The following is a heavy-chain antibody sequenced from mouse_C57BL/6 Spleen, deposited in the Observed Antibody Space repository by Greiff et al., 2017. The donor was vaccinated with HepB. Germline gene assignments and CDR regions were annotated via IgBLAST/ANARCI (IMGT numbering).Heavy chain of an antibody. J-gene: IGHJ1*03. V-gene: IGHV3-6*01. CDR3: ANYVYWYFDV. CDR2: ISYDGSN. Sequence: EVQVVESGPGLVKPSQSLSLTCSVTGYSITSGYYWNWIRQFPGNKLEWMGYISYDGSNNYNPSLKNRISITRDTSKNQFFLKLNSVTTEDTATYYCANYVYWYFDVWGTGTTVTVSS. D-gene: IGHD1-1*02. CDR1: GYSITSGYY.